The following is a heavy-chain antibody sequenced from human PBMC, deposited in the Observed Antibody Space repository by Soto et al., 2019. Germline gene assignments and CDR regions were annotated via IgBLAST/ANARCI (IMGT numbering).Heavy chain of an antibody. Sequence: QITLKESGPTLVKPTQTLTLTCTFSGFSLSTSGVGVGWIRQPPGKALEWLALIYWDDDKRYSPSLKSRLTITKDTSKNQVVLTMTNMDPVDTATDYCAHRLNYYGSGTYWFDPWGQGTLVTVSS. CDR1: GFSLSTSGVG. V-gene: IGHV2-5*02. J-gene: IGHJ5*02. D-gene: IGHD3-10*01. CDR3: AHRLNYYGSGTYWFDP. CDR2: IYWDDDK.